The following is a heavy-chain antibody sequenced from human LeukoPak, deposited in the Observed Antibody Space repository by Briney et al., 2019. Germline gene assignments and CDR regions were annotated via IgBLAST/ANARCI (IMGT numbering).Heavy chain of an antibody. CDR3: ARDGMVATHY. CDR2: ISSSSSYI. J-gene: IGHJ4*02. V-gene: IGHV3-21*01. Sequence: GGSLRLSCAASGFTFSSYWMSWVRQAPGKGLEWVSSISSSSSYIYYADSVKGRFTISRDNAKNSLYLQMNSLRAEDTAVYYCARDGMVATHYWGQGTLVTVSS. CDR1: GFTFSSYW. D-gene: IGHD5-12*01.